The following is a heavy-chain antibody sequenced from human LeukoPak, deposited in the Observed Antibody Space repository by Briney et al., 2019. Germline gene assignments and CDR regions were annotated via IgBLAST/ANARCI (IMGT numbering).Heavy chain of an antibody. CDR3: ARGHSSGYYIWDY. V-gene: IGHV3-72*01. CDR1: GFTFSDHY. CDR2: IRNKGNSYTT. D-gene: IGHD3-22*01. J-gene: IGHJ4*02. Sequence: PGGSLRLSCAASGFTFSDHYMDWVRQAPGKGLEWVGRIRNKGNSYTTEYAASVKGRFTISRDDSKNSLYLQMNSLKIGDTAVYYCARGHSSGYYIWDYWGLGTLVTVSS.